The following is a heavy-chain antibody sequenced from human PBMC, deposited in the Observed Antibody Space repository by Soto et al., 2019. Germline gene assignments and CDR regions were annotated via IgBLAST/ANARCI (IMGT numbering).Heavy chain of an antibody. D-gene: IGHD6-13*01. Sequence: GGSLRLSCAASGFTFDDYGMSWVRQAPGKGLEWVSGINWNGGSTGYADSVKGRFTISRDNAKNSLYLQMNSLRAEDTAVYYCARHSECVAEREWFASWGQGTLVTVSS. CDR1: GFTFDDYG. CDR3: ARHSECVAEREWFAS. CDR2: INWNGGST. V-gene: IGHV3-20*04. J-gene: IGHJ5*01.